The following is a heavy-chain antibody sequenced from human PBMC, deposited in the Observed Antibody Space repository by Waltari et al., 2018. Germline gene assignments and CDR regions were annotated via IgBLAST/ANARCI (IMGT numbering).Heavy chain of an antibody. J-gene: IGHJ4*02. D-gene: IGHD4-4*01. CDR3: ARSTVTIPSDY. CDR1: GYTFTSYA. CDR2: INAGNGNT. Sequence: QVQLVQSGAEVKKPGASVKVSCKASGYTFTSYAMHWVRQAPGQRLQWMGWINAGNGNTKYSQKFQGRVTITRDTSASTAYMELSSLRSEDTAVYYCARSTVTIPSDYWGQGTLVTVSS. V-gene: IGHV1-3*01.